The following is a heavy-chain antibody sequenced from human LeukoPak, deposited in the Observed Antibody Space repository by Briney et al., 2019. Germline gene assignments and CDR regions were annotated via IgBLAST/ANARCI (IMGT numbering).Heavy chain of an antibody. D-gene: IGHD5-18*01. CDR1: GFTFSGYS. Sequence: GGSLRLSCAASGFTFSGYSMHWVRQAPGKGLNWVALTSSDGDIKYYADPVKGRFIISIGNSKNTLYLQMNSLTPEDTAVYYCARAMDTAMGPYFDYWGQGTLVTVSS. CDR3: ARAMDTAMGPYFDY. CDR2: TSSDGDIK. V-gene: IGHV3-30*04. J-gene: IGHJ4*02.